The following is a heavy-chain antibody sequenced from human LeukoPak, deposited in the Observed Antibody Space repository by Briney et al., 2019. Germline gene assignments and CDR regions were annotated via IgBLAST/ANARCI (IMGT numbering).Heavy chain of an antibody. CDR3: TRDSPIDY. J-gene: IGHJ4*02. CDR2: ISSSSSYI. Sequence: PGGSLRLSCAASGFTLSRYSVNWVRQARGRGLEWVSSISSSSSYIYYAHSVKGRFTISRDNDKNSLYLQMNSLRAEDTAVYYCTRDSPIDYWGQGTLVTVSS. V-gene: IGHV3-21*01. CDR1: GFTLSRYS.